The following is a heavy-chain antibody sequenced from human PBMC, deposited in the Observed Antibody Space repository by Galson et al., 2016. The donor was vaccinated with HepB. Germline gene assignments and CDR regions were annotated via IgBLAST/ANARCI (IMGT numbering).Heavy chain of an antibody. CDR2: ISYDGSNK. CDR1: GFTFSTYA. V-gene: IGHV3-30*04. J-gene: IGHJ6*02. CDR3: ARDGPSKLTWRGRYFYYGMDV. D-gene: IGHD3-3*01. Sequence: SLRLSCAASGFTFSTYAMSWVRQAPGKGLEWVAVISYDGSNKYYADSVKGRFTISRDNSKNTLYLQMNSLRAEDTAVYYCARDGPSKLTWRGRYFYYGMDVWGQGTTVTVS.